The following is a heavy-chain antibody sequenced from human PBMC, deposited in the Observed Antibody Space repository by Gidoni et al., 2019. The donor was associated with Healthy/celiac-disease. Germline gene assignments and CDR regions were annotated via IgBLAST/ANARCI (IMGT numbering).Heavy chain of an antibody. CDR3: ARWASGYDSEFDY. CDR1: GFTFSSYA. J-gene: IGHJ4*02. D-gene: IGHD5-12*01. CDR2: SSGSGGST. Sequence: EVQLLASGGGLVQPGGSLRLSCAASGFTFSSYAMSWVRQAPGKGLEWVSASSGSGGSTYYADSVKGRFTISRDNSKNTLYLQMNSRRAEDTAVYYCARWASGYDSEFDYWGQGALVTVSS. V-gene: IGHV3-23*01.